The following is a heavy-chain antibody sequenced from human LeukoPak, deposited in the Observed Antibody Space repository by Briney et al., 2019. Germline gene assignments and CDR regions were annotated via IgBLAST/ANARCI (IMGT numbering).Heavy chain of an antibody. CDR3: ATPLDSTTWYVFDY. V-gene: IGHV3-23*01. J-gene: IGHJ4*02. Sequence: GGSLRLSCAASGFTFSSHVMSWVRQAPGKGLEWVSSISGGGGGTYYADSVKGRFTISRDNSKNTLYLQMNSLRAEDTAVYYCATPLDSTTWYVFDYWGQGTLVTVSS. CDR1: GFTFSSHV. CDR2: ISGGGGGT. D-gene: IGHD6-13*01.